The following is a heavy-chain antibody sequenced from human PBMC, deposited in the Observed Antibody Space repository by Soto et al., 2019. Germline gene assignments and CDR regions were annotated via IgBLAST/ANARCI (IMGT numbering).Heavy chain of an antibody. CDR3: AREIDDNASFGMDV. CDR2: IKEDGSDK. CDR1: RFTFSSYW. J-gene: IGHJ6*02. Sequence: DVRLVESGGGLVQPGGSLRLSCAASRFTFSSYWMSWVRQAPGRGLEWVANIKEDGSDKYYADSVKGRFTISRDNAKKSLYVQMNSLRVEDTAVYYCAREIDDNASFGMDVWGQGTTVTVSS. D-gene: IGHD1-1*01. V-gene: IGHV3-7*01.